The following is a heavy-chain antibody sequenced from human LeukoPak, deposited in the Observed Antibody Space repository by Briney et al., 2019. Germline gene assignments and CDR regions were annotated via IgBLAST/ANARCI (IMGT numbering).Heavy chain of an antibody. J-gene: IGHJ4*02. CDR3: ARVSLWFGELYYFDY. V-gene: IGHV1-69*01. Sequence: ASVKVSCTSSGATFTSYAISWVRQAPGQGLGWMGGIIPIFGTGNYAQKFQGRGTFTAYESTSTAYMELSSLRSEDTAVCYCARVSLWFGELYYFDYWGQGTLVTVSS. CDR2: IIPIFGTG. D-gene: IGHD3-10*01. CDR1: GATFTSYA.